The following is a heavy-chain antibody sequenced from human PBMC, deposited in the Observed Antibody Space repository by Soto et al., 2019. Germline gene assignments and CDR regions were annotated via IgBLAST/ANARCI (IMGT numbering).Heavy chain of an antibody. Sequence: GGSLRLSCAASGFTFSSYGMHWVRQAPGKGLEWVAVISYDGSNKYYADSVKGRFTISRDNSKNTLYLQMNSLRSEDTAVYYCAKDYGSERWLQSHDYWGQGTLVTVSS. V-gene: IGHV3-30*18. J-gene: IGHJ4*02. CDR2: ISYDGSNK. CDR1: GFTFSSYG. D-gene: IGHD3-10*01. CDR3: AKDYGSERWLQSHDY.